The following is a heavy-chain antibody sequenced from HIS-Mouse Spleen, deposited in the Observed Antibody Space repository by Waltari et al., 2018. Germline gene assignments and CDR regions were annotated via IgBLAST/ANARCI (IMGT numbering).Heavy chain of an antibody. D-gene: IGHD4-4*01. J-gene: IGHJ4*02. CDR3: ARGHDYSNYFDY. Sequence: QVQLVQSGAEVKKPGASVKVSCKASGYTFTSYDINWVRQATGQGLEWMGWMNPNTGNTGYAQKFQGRVTMTRNTPISTAYLSLSSLRSEDTAVYYCARGHDYSNYFDYWGQGTLVTVSS. V-gene: IGHV1-8*01. CDR1: GYTFTSYD. CDR2: MNPNTGNT.